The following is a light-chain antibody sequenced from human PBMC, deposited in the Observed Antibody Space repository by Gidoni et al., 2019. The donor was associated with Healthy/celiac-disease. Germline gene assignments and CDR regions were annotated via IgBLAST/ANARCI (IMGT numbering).Light chain of an antibody. CDR3: QQYNNWPGT. CDR2: GAS. CDR1: QRVSSN. V-gene: IGKV3-15*01. J-gene: IGKJ1*01. Sequence: EIVMTQSPATLSVSPGERATLSCRASQRVSSNLAWYQQKPGQAPRLLIYGASTWATGIPARFSGSGSGTEFTLTISSLQSEDLAVYYCQQYNNWPGTFGQGTKVEIK.